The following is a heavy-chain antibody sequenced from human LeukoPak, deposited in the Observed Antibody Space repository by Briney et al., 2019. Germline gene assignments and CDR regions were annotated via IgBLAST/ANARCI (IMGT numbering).Heavy chain of an antibody. Sequence: SETRSLTCAVYGGSFSGYYWSWIRQPPGKGLEWIGEINHSGSTNYNPSLKSRVTISVDTSKNQFSLKLSSVTAADTAVYYCARQGYSGSYYWGQGTLVTVSS. CDR3: ARQGYSGSYY. J-gene: IGHJ4*02. CDR1: GGSFSGYY. CDR2: INHSGST. V-gene: IGHV4-34*01. D-gene: IGHD1-26*01.